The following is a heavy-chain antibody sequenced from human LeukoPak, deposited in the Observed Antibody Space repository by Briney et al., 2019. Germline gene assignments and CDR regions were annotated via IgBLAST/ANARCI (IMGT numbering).Heavy chain of an antibody. V-gene: IGHV3-7*02. D-gene: IGHD4-17*01. Sequence: PGGSLRLSCAASGFTFNNYWMSWVRQAPGKGLKWVASIKEDGSDKYYVDSVKGRFTISRDSAKNSLFLQMNSLRAEDTAVYYCGRSADGDYALRAFDIWGQGTRVTVSS. J-gene: IGHJ3*02. CDR3: GRSADGDYALRAFDI. CDR1: GFTFNNYW. CDR2: IKEDGSDK.